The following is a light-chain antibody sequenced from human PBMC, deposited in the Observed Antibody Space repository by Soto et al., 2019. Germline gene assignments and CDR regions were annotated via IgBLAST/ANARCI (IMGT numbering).Light chain of an antibody. V-gene: IGKV1-39*01. Sequence: DIQMTQSPSSLSASVGDRVTITCRASLSISTDLNWYQQKPGKAPKVLIFGASSLQSGVPSRFSGSGSGTDFTLTISSLQPDDFATYYYQQYNSYSRTFGQGTKVEIK. CDR2: GAS. CDR3: QQYNSYSRT. J-gene: IGKJ1*01. CDR1: LSISTD.